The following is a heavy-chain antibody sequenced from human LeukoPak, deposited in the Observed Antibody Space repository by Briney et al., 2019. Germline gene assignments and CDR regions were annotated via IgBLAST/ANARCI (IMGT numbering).Heavy chain of an antibody. CDR3: ATGGRSGVAFES. V-gene: IGHV3-53*01. CDR2: IYSGGST. J-gene: IGHJ4*02. D-gene: IGHD2-15*01. Sequence: GGSVRLPCTASGFIASSNYMSWVRQAPGKGLEWVSLIYSGGSTYYADSVMGRSTISRDKSNNTLYLQMNSLRAEDTAVYYCATGGRSGVAFESWGQGTLVTVSS. CDR1: GFIASSNY.